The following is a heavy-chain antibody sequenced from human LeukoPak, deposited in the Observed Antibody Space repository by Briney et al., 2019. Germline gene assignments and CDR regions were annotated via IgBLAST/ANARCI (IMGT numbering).Heavy chain of an antibody. D-gene: IGHD1-26*01. CDR1: GFTFDDYG. V-gene: IGHV3-20*04. J-gene: IGHJ4*02. CDR3: ARVPGGSYYAELDY. CDR2: INWNGGST. Sequence: GGSLRLSCAASGFTFDDYGMSWVRQAPGKGLEWVSGINWNGGSTGYTDSVRGRFTISRDNAKNSLYLQMNSLRAEDTALYYCARVPGGSYYAELDYWGQGTLVTVSS.